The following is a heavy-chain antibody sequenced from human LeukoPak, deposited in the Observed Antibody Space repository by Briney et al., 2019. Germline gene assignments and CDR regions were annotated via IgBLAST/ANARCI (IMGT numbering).Heavy chain of an antibody. Sequence: GGSLRLSCAASGFTFSSYWMHWVRQAPGKGLVWVSRINSDGSSTSYADSVKGRFTISRDNAKNTLYLQMNSLRAEDTAVYYCARGNGYSSGWYAFAIWGQGTMATVSS. D-gene: IGHD6-19*01. J-gene: IGHJ3*02. CDR3: ARGNGYSSGWYAFAI. CDR1: GFTFSSYW. V-gene: IGHV3-74*01. CDR2: INSDGSST.